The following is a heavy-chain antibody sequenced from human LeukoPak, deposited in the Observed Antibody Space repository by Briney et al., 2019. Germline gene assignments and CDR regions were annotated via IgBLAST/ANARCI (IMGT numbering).Heavy chain of an antibody. D-gene: IGHD3-10*01. V-gene: IGHV4-34*01. J-gene: IGHJ4*02. Sequence: SETLYLTCAVYGGSFSGYYWSWIRQPPGKGLEWIGEINHSGSTNYNPSLKSRVTISVDTSKNQFSLKLSPVTAADTAVYYCARAFRRMVRHPFDYWGRGTLVTVSS. CDR3: ARAFRRMVRHPFDY. CDR1: GGSFSGYY. CDR2: INHSGST.